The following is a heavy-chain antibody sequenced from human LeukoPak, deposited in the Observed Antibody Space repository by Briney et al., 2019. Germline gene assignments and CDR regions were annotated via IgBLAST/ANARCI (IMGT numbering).Heavy chain of an antibody. D-gene: IGHD3-3*01. CDR3: ARDSPDFWSGFDYYYYMDV. CDR2: VSSSGSTI. J-gene: IGHJ6*03. V-gene: IGHV3-48*03. Sequence: TGGSLRLSCAASGFTFSSYEMNWVRQAPGKGLEWVSYVSSSGSTIYYADSVKGRFTISRDNAKNSLYLQMNSLRAEDTAVYYYARDSPDFWSGFDYYYYMDVWGKGTTVTVSS. CDR1: GFTFSSYE.